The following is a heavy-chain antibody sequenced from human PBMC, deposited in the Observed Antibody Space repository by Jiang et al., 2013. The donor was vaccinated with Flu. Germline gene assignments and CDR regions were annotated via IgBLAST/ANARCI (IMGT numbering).Heavy chain of an antibody. J-gene: IGHJ4*02. D-gene: IGHD5-18*01. V-gene: IGHV1-18*01. CDR1: GYTFTSYG. Sequence: SVKVSCKASGYTFTSYGISWVRQAPGQGLEWMGWISAYNGNTNFAQKVQGRVTMTTDTSTSTAYMELRSLRSDDTAVYYCARDYHGYSYGVGFDYWGQGTLVTVPS. CDR3: ARDYHGYSYGVGFDY. CDR2: ISAYNGNT.